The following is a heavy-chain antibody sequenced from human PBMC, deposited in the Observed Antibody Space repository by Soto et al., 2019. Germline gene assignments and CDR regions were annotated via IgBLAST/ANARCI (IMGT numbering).Heavy chain of an antibody. J-gene: IGHJ4*02. CDR3: ARAGTTIFDY. CDR2: IVVGSGNT. CDR1: GFTFTSSA. Sequence: SVQVSCKASGFTFTSSALEWVRQARGQRLEWIGWIVVGSGNTNYAQKFQGRVTITRDMSTSTAYMELSSLRSEDTAVYYCARAGTTIFDYWGQGTLVTVSS. V-gene: IGHV1-58*01. D-gene: IGHD1-7*01.